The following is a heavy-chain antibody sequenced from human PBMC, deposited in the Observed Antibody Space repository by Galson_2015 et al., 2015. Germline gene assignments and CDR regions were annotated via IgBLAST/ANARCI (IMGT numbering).Heavy chain of an antibody. Sequence: SLRLSCAASGFTFSSYAMHWVRQAPGKGLEWVAVISYDGSNKYYADSVKGRFTISRDNSKNTLYLQMNSLRAEDTAVYYCASWGDVDIGEEGEDYWGQGTLVTVSS. CDR3: ASWGDVDIGEEGEDY. V-gene: IGHV3-30*01. CDR1: GFTFSSYA. D-gene: IGHD5-12*01. CDR2: ISYDGSNK. J-gene: IGHJ4*02.